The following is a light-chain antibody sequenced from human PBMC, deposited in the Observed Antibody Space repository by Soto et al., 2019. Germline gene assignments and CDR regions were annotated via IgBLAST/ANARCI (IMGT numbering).Light chain of an antibody. J-gene: IGLJ1*01. CDR1: SSNIGAGYD. Sequence: QSVLTQPPSVSGAPGQRVTISCTGSSSNIGAGYDVHWYQQLPGTAPKLLIYGNSNRPSGVPDRFSGSKSGTSASLAITGLQAEDEAECYCQSYDKSLNARDVFGTGTKLTVL. V-gene: IGLV1-40*01. CDR2: GNS. CDR3: QSYDKSLNARDV.